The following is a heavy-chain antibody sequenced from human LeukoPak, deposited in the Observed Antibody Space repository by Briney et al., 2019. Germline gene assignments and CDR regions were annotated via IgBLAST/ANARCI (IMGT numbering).Heavy chain of an antibody. CDR2: ISSSSSTI. V-gene: IGHV3-48*01. CDR1: GFTFSSYS. D-gene: IGHD3-3*01. CDR3: ARLENYDFWSGYLPHHYMDV. Sequence: PGGSLRLSCAASGFTFSSYSMNWVRQAPGKGLGWVSYISSSSSTIYYADSVKGRFTISRDNAKNSLYLQMNSLRAKDTAVYYCARLENYDFWSGYLPHHYMDVWGKGTTVTVSS. J-gene: IGHJ6*03.